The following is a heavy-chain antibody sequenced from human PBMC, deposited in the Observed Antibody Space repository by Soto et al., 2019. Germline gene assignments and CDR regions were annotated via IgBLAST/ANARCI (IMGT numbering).Heavy chain of an antibody. D-gene: IGHD3-3*01. CDR1: GGSISSSSYY. CDR3: ARHEYDFWRGYSAPTYFDY. CDR2: IYYSGST. V-gene: IGHV4-39*01. Sequence: SETLSLTCTVSGGSISSSSYYWGWIRQPPGKGLEWIGSIYYSGSTYYNPSLKSRLTISVDTSKNQFSLKLSSVTAADTAVYYCARHEYDFWRGYSAPTYFDYWGQGTLVTVSS. J-gene: IGHJ4*02.